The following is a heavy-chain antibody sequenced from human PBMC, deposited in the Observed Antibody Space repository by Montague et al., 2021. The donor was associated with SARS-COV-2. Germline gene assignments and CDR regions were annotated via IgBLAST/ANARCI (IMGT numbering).Heavy chain of an antibody. CDR3: ARGARQGYGFRLGSFDY. CDR2: INHSGST. J-gene: IGHJ4*02. V-gene: IGHV4-34*01. CDR1: GGSFSGHY. D-gene: IGHD5-18*01. Sequence: SETLSLTCAVYGGSFSGHYWNWIRQPPGKGLEWIGEINHSGSTNNNPSLKSRVTMSVDTSRNQFSRKLSSVTAADTAVYYCARGARQGYGFRLGSFDYWGQGTLVTVSS.